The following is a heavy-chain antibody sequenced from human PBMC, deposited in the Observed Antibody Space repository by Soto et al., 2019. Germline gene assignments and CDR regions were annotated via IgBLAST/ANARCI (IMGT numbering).Heavy chain of an antibody. Sequence: QVQLVQSGAELKKPGASVKVSCKASGYTFSNYDMNWVRQATGQGPEWIGWVHPKYGDTGYVQKFQGRLTLTTDISTTTAYMELTSLRSEDTAIYYCAKVSRKGSAIDFDYWGQGTLITVSS. CDR2: VHPKYGDT. CDR3: AKVSRKGSAIDFDY. D-gene: IGHD3-10*01. CDR1: GYTFSNYD. J-gene: IGHJ4*02. V-gene: IGHV1-8*01.